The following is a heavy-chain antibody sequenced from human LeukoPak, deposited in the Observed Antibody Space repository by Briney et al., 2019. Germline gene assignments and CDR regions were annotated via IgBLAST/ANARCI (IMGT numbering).Heavy chain of an antibody. CDR3: ARHVTISGPYDASDI. CDR1: GDSISSYY. V-gene: IGHV4-59*08. J-gene: IGHJ3*02. CDR2: IYYSGGT. D-gene: IGHD5-24*01. Sequence: SETLSLTCTVSGDSISSYYWSWIRQPPGKGLEWIGYIYYSGGTDYNPSLKSRVTITVDTSKNQFSLKLRSVTAADTAVYYCARHVTISGPYDASDIWGQGTMVTVSP.